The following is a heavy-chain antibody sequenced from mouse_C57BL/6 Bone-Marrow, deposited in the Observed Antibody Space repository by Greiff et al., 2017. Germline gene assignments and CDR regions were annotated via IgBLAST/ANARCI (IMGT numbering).Heavy chain of an antibody. V-gene: IGHV1-81*01. CDR3: ARRITTVVAHWYFDV. Sequence: VQGVESGAELARPGASVKLSCKASGYTFTSYGISWVKQRTGQGLEWIGEIYPRSGNTYYNEKFKGKATLTADKSSSTAYMELRSLTSEDSAVYFCARRITTVVAHWYFDVWGTGTTVTVSS. J-gene: IGHJ1*03. CDR1: GYTFTSYG. CDR2: IYPRSGNT. D-gene: IGHD1-1*01.